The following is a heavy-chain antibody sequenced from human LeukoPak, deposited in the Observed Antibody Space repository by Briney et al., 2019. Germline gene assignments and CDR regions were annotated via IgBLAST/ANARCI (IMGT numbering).Heavy chain of an antibody. Sequence: ASVKVSCKASGYTFTSYAMHWVRQAPGQRLEWMGWINAGNGNTKYSQKFQGRVTMTTDTSTSTAYMELRSLRSDDTAVYYCARAVGMSGKRWFDPWGQGTLVTVSS. V-gene: IGHV1-3*01. CDR3: ARAVGMSGKRWFDP. CDR1: GYTFTSYA. J-gene: IGHJ5*02. CDR2: INAGNGNT. D-gene: IGHD3-10*01.